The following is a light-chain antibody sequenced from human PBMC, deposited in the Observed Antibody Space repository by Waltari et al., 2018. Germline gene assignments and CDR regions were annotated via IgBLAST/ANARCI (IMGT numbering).Light chain of an antibody. CDR3: QQYNDYLGT. V-gene: IGKV1-5*03. Sequence: DIQMTQSPSTLSAFVGDRVAITCRASQSIGTWVAWYQQKPGKAPKLLIYKASTLESGVPSRFSGSGSGTEFTLTISSLQPDDFATYYCQQYNDYLGTFGQGTKVEIK. CDR1: QSIGTW. CDR2: KAS. J-gene: IGKJ1*01.